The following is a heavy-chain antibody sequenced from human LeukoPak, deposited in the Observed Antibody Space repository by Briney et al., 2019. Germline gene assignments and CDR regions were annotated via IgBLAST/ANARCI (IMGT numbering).Heavy chain of an antibody. Sequence: SGGSLRLSCAASGFTFSSYSMNWVRQAPGKGLEWVSYISSSSSTIYYADSVKGRFTISRDNAKNSLYLQMNSLRDEDTAVYYCARDQTSSTYYDYIWGSSSWNAFDIWGQGTMVTVSS. CDR1: GFTFSSYS. D-gene: IGHD3-16*01. CDR2: ISSSSSTI. J-gene: IGHJ3*02. CDR3: ARDQTSSTYYDYIWGSSSWNAFDI. V-gene: IGHV3-48*02.